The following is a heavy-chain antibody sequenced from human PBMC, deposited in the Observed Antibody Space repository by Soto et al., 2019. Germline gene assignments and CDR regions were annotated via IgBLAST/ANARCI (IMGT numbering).Heavy chain of an antibody. V-gene: IGHV1-3*01. D-gene: IGHD3-16*02. Sequence: ASVKVSCKASGYTFTSYAMHWVRQAPGQRLEWMGWINAGNGNTKYSQKFQGRGTITRDTSASTAYMELSSLRSEDTAVYYCARDTDYVWGSYRYDYWGQGTLVTVSS. CDR2: INAGNGNT. J-gene: IGHJ4*02. CDR3: ARDTDYVWGSYRYDY. CDR1: GYTFTSYA.